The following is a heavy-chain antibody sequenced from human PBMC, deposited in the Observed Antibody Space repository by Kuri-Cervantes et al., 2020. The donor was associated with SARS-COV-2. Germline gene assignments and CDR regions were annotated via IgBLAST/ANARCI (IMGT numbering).Heavy chain of an antibody. CDR2: INPNSGGT. V-gene: IGHV1-2*04. J-gene: IGHJ5*02. CDR3: ARDERGYSSNWFDP. CDR1: GYTFTGYY. D-gene: IGHD6-13*01. Sequence: ASVKVSCKAAGYTFTGYYMHWVRQAPGQGLEWMGWINPNSGGTNYAQKFQGWVTMTRDTSISTDYMELSRLRSDDTAVYYCARDERGYSSNWFDPWCQGTLVTVSS.